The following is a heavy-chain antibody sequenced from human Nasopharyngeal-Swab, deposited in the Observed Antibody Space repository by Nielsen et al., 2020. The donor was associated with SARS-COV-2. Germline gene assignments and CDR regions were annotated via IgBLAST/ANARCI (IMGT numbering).Heavy chain of an antibody. CDR2: ISCNSGSI. V-gene: IGHV3-9*01. D-gene: IGHD6-6*01. CDR3: AKDVLVRAHYYYYMDV. CDR1: GFTFDDYA. J-gene: IGHJ6*03. Sequence: GGSLRLSCAASGFTFDDYAMHWVRQAPGKGLEWVSGISCNSGSIGYADSVKGRFTISRDNAKNSLYLQMNSLRAEDTALYYCAKDVLVRAHYYYYMDVWSKGTTVTVSS.